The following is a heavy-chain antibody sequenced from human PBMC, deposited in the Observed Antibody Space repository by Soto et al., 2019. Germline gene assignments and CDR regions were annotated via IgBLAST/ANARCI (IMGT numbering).Heavy chain of an antibody. CDR2: MNPNSGST. CDR3: AREKGGWFDP. Sequence: QVHLVQSGAEVKKPGASVKVSCKASGYTFTSYDINWVRQATGQGLEWMGWMNPNSGSTVYAQKFQGRVTMTRNTSISTAHIELSSLRFEDTAVYYCAREKGGWFDPWGQGTLVTVSS. CDR1: GYTFTSYD. J-gene: IGHJ5*02. D-gene: IGHD3-16*01. V-gene: IGHV1-8*01.